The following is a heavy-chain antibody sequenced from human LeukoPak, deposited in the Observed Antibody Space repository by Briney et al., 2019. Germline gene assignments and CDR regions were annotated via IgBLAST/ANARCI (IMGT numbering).Heavy chain of an antibody. D-gene: IGHD3-16*02. CDR1: GFTFSSYG. J-gene: IGHJ4*02. CDR3: ARDPSNTSGRYTYFDY. Sequence: PGGALRLSCAASGFTFSSYGMHWVRQAPGKGLEWVAVIWYDGSNKYYADSVKGRFTISRDNSKNTLYLQMNSLRAEDTAVYYCARDPSNTSGRYTYFDYWGQGTLVTVSS. V-gene: IGHV3-33*08. CDR2: IWYDGSNK.